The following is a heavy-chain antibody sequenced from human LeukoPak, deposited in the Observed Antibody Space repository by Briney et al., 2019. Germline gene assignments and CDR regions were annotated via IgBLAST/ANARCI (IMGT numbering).Heavy chain of an antibody. V-gene: IGHV4-39*01. Sequence: KPSETLSLTCAVYGGSFSSYYWGWIRQPPGKGLEWIGNIYYSGSTYYNPSLKSRVTISEDTSKNQFSLKLSSVTAADTAVYYCARRSSSWYSKIDSWGQGTLVTVSS. CDR2: IYYSGST. CDR3: ARRSSSWYSKIDS. J-gene: IGHJ4*02. CDR1: GGSFSSYY. D-gene: IGHD6-13*01.